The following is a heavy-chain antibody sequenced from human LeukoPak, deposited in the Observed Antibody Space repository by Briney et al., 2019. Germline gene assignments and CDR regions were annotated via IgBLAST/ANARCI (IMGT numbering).Heavy chain of an antibody. Sequence: PGGSLRLSCAASGFTFTNYCILWLRHAPGKGPEWVAVISYDGSNTYYADSVKGRFTISRDNSKNTVYLQMNSLRPEDTAVYYCARDPTMVRGTMDVWGKGTTVTVSS. V-gene: IGHV3-30*04. CDR2: ISYDGSNT. CDR1: GFTFTNYC. D-gene: IGHD3-10*01. CDR3: ARDPTMVRGTMDV. J-gene: IGHJ6*03.